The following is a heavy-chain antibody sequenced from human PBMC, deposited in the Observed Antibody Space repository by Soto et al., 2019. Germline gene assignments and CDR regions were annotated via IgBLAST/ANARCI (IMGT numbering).Heavy chain of an antibody. Sequence: AAVKVSCKASGYTFTSYAMHWVRQAPGQRLEWMGWINAGNGNTKYSQKFQGRVTITRDTSASTAYMELSSLRSEDTAVYYCARDYSSSWVNWFDPWGQGTLVTVSS. CDR1: GYTFTSYA. CDR3: ARDYSSSWVNWFDP. V-gene: IGHV1-3*01. D-gene: IGHD6-13*01. CDR2: INAGNGNT. J-gene: IGHJ5*02.